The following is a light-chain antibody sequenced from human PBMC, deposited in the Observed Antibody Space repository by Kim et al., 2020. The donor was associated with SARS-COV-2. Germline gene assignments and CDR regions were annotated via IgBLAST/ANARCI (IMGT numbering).Light chain of an antibody. Sequence: PGKTAEDSGGGNSLVDISVLWYQRKTGQAPELVIYYDSDRPSGIPGRFSGSNSGNAAPIIISRVEVGDEADYYCQVWDGSNGLTWVFGGGTQLTVL. V-gene: IGLV3-21*04. J-gene: IGLJ3*02. CDR3: QVWDGSNGLTWV. CDR1: SLVDIS. CDR2: YDS.